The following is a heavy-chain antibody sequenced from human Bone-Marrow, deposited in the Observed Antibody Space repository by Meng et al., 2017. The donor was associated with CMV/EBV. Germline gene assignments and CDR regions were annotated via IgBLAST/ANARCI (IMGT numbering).Heavy chain of an antibody. CDR3: AKDRLYSSSSDY. CDR1: GFTFSSYS. V-gene: IGHV3-23*01. CDR2: ISGSGGST. J-gene: IGHJ4*02. Sequence: GGSLRLSCAASGFTFSSYSMNWVRQAPGKGLEWVSAISGSGGSTYYADSVKGRFTISRDNSKNTLYLQMNSLRAEDTAVYYCAKDRLYSSSSDYWGQGTLVTVSS. D-gene: IGHD6-6*01.